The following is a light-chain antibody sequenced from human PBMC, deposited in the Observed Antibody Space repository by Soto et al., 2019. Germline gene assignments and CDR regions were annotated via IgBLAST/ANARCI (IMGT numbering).Light chain of an antibody. J-gene: IGKJ2*01. CDR1: QSVSSN. V-gene: IGKV3-15*01. Sequence: EIVMTQSPATLSVSPGERATLSCRASQSVSSNLAWYQQKPGQAPRLLIYGASTRATGIPARFSCSGSGTDFTLTISSLQSADFAVYYCQQYNNWPPYTFGQGTKLEIK. CDR2: GAS. CDR3: QQYNNWPPYT.